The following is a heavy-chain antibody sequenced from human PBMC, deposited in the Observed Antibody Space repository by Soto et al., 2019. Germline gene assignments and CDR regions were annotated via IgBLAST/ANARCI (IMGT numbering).Heavy chain of an antibody. V-gene: IGHV1-69*13. CDR3: AREEMVTTLDSY. CDR2: IIPIFGTA. D-gene: IGHD5-18*01. J-gene: IGHJ4*02. Sequence: PVKVSCKAAGGTFSSYAISWVRQAHGQGLEWMGGIIPIFGTANYAQKFQGRVTITADESTSTAYMELSSLRSEDTAVYYCAREEMVTTLDSYWGQRPLVTLSS. CDR1: GGTFSSYA.